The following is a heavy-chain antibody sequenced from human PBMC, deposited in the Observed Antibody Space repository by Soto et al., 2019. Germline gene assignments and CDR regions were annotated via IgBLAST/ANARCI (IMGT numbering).Heavy chain of an antibody. D-gene: IGHD3-22*01. CDR1: GYTLTELY. J-gene: IGHJ4*02. CDR2: FEPEDGET. CDR3: ATGGSGITIIVAPFES. V-gene: IGHV1-24*01. Sequence: ASVKVSCKDSGYTLTELYMHCARQAPGEGLEWMGGFEPEDGETIYAQKFQGRDTMTEDTSTDTDYMELSSLRSEDTAVYYCATGGSGITIIVAPFESWGKGNMVTVSA.